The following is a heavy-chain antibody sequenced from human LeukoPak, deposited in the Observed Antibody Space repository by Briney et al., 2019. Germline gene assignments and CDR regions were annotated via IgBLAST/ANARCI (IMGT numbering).Heavy chain of an antibody. J-gene: IGHJ4*02. CDR3: AKGSGSHYPTDFDY. CDR1: GFTFDDYA. D-gene: IGHD1-26*01. CDR2: ISWNSGSI. Sequence: PGGSLRLSCAASGFTFDDYAMHWVRQAPGKGLEWVSGISWNSGSIGYADSVKGRFTISRDNGKNSLYLQMSSLRAEDTALYYCAKGSGSHYPTDFDYWGQGTLVTVSS. V-gene: IGHV3-9*01.